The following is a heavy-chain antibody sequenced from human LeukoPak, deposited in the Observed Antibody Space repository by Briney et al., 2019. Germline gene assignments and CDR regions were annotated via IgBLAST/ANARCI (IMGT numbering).Heavy chain of an antibody. V-gene: IGHV4-34*01. J-gene: IGHJ4*02. Sequence: SETLSLTCAVYGGSFSGYYWSWIRQPPGKGLEWIGEINHSGSTNYNPSIKSRVTISVDTSKNQFSLKLSSVTAADTAVYYCARAKKWLRFPSAGDKYYFDYWGQGTLVTVSS. CDR1: GGSFSGYY. CDR3: ARAKKWLRFPSAGDKYYFDY. D-gene: IGHD5-12*01. CDR2: INHSGST.